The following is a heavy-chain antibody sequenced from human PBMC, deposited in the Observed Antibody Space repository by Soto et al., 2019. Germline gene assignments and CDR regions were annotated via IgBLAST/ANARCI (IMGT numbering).Heavy chain of an antibody. CDR3: AAVGTGTVVTRGY. Sequence: QMQLVQSGPEVKKPGTSVKVSCKASGFTFTSSAVQWVRQARGQRLEWIGWIVVGSGNTNYAQKFQERVTITRDMSTSTAYMELSSLRSEDTAVYYCAAVGTGTVVTRGYWGQGTLVTVSS. CDR2: IVVGSGNT. J-gene: IGHJ4*02. V-gene: IGHV1-58*01. D-gene: IGHD2-21*02. CDR1: GFTFTSSA.